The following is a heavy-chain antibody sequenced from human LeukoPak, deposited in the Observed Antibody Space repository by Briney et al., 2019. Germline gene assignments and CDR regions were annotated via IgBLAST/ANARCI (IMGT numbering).Heavy chain of an antibody. CDR1: GGSISSGGYS. J-gene: IGHJ5*02. CDR2: IYHSGST. D-gene: IGHD1-7*01. Sequence: SETLSLTCAVSGGSISSGGYSWSWIRQPPGKGLEWIGYIYHSGSTYYNPSLKSRVTISVDTSKNQFSLKLSSVTAADTAVYYCAKDRGFGTTARGNWFDPWGQGTLVTVSS. CDR3: AKDRGFGTTARGNWFDP. V-gene: IGHV4-30-2*01.